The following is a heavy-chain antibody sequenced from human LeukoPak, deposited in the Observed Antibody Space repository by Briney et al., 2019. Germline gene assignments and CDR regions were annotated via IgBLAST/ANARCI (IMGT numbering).Heavy chain of an antibody. J-gene: IGHJ4*02. Sequence: SETPSLTCTVSGGSISSSSYYWGWIRQPPGKGLEWIGYIYYSGSTNYNPSLKSRVTISVDTSKNQFSLKLSSVTAADTAVYYCARARKYCSGGSCPFDYWGQGTLVTVSS. CDR2: IYYSGST. CDR1: GGSISSSSYY. CDR3: ARARKYCSGGSCPFDY. D-gene: IGHD2-15*01. V-gene: IGHV4-61*05.